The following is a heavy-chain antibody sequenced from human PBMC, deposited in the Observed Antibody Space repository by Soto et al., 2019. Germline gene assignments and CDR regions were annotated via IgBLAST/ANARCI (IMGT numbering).Heavy chain of an antibody. J-gene: IGHJ5*02. CDR1: GYTFIKYG. CDR3: ARDDIVVVVAPPRWFDP. V-gene: IGHV1-18*01. D-gene: IGHD2-21*01. Sequence: QVQLVQSGPEVKRPGASVRVSCKASGYTFIKYGISWLRQAPGQGPEWVGWISIHNGNTRFAENFQDRVILTTDTSTNTTYLELRSLRSDDTAIYCCARDDIVVVVAPPRWFDPWGQGTLVTVSP. CDR2: ISIHNGNT.